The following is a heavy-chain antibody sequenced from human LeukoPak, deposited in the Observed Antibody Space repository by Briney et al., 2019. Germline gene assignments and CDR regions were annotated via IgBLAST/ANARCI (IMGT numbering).Heavy chain of an antibody. D-gene: IGHD3-9*01. Sequence: PSETLSLTCTVSGGSISSSSYYWGWIRQPPGKGLEWIGSIYYSGSTYYNPSLKSRVTISVDTSKNQFSLKLSSVTAADTAVYYCARHLPARRYFDWLLLTAVDYWGQGTLVTVSS. J-gene: IGHJ4*02. CDR3: ARHLPARRYFDWLLLTAVDY. CDR2: IYYSGST. CDR1: GGSISSSSYY. V-gene: IGHV4-39*01.